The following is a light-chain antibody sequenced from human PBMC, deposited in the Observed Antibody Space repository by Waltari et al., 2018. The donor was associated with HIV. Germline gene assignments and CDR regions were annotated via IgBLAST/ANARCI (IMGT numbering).Light chain of an antibody. CDR3: QAWDSSTVL. J-gene: IGLJ2*01. V-gene: IGLV3-1*01. CDR2: QDD. CDR1: YLGDKY. Sequence: SHELTQPPSVSVSPGQTASITCSGDYLGDKYVSWYQQKPGQSPVLVIYQDDKRPSGIPERFSGSNSGNTATLTITGTQAMDEADYYCQAWDSSTVLFGGGTKLTVL.